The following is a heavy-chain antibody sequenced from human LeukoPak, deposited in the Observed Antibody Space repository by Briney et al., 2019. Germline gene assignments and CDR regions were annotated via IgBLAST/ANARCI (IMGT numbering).Heavy chain of an antibody. CDR1: GFTFNRFW. J-gene: IGHJ3*01. D-gene: IGHD3-3*01. CDR2: INSDGSNT. V-gene: IGHV3-74*03. Sequence: WGSLTLSCAASGFTFNRFWLHWVRQVPGKGLEWVSRINSDGSNTTYADSVRGRLTTSRDNAKDTVYLQMNSLRPDDTAVYYCTRVYGMAGSTHVFVRRVQGTMVTVSS. CDR3: TRVYGMAGSTHVFVR.